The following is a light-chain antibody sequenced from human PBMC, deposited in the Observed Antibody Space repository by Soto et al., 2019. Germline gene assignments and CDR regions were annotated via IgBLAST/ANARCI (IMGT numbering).Light chain of an antibody. CDR2: DAS. CDR3: QLRSNWPPYT. V-gene: IGKV3-11*01. CDR1: QSVSSY. Sequence: EIVLTQSPATLSLSPGERATLSCRASQSVSSYLAWYQQKPGQAPRLLIYDASNRATGIPARFSGSVSGTDFTLTISSLEPEEFAVYYCQLRSNWPPYTFGQGTKLEIK. J-gene: IGKJ2*01.